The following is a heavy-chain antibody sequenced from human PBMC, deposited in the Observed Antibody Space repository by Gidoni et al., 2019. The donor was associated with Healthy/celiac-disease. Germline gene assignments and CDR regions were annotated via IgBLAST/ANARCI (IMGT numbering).Heavy chain of an antibody. CDR3: ARDRGSSGWRNDAFDI. Sequence: VQLVESGGGLVKPGGSLRLSCAASGFTFSSYSINWVRQAPGKGLEWVSSISSSSSYIYYADSVKGRFTISRDNAKNSLYLQMNSLRAEDTAVYYCARDRGSSGWRNDAFDIWGQGTMVTVSS. D-gene: IGHD6-19*01. V-gene: IGHV3-21*01. CDR1: GFTFSSYS. CDR2: ISSSSSYI. J-gene: IGHJ3*02.